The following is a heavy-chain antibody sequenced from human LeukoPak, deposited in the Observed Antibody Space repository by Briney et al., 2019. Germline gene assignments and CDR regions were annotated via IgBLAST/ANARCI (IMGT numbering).Heavy chain of an antibody. J-gene: IGHJ6*02. V-gene: IGHV3-23*01. CDR1: GFTFSSYA. Sequence: GGSLRLSCAASGFTFSSYAMSWVRQAPGKGLEWVSAISGSGYSTYYADSVKGRFTISRDNSKNTLYLQMNSLRAEDTAVYYCARGGRTTWHGMDVWGQGTTVTVSS. CDR3: ARGGRTTWHGMDV. CDR2: ISGSGYST. D-gene: IGHD4-17*01.